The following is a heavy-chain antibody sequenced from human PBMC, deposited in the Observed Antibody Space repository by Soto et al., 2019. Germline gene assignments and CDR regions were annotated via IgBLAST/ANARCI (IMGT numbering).Heavy chain of an antibody. CDR1: EFTFKNYA. CDR3: AKATYDTTFYTSSLDK. CDR2: ITGSDGRT. J-gene: IGHJ4*02. D-gene: IGHD3-22*01. Sequence: VQLLESGGGLVHPGGSLRLSCAASEFTFKNYAMTWVRQAPGKGLEWVSLITGSDGRTYYADSVKGRFTISRDNSKNTLFLQMDSLRPEDTALYYCAKATYDTTFYTSSLDKWGQGTLVTVSS. V-gene: IGHV3-23*01.